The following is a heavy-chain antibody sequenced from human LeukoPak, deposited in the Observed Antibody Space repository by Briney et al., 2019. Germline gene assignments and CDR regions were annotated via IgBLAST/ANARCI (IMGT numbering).Heavy chain of an antibody. CDR2: IRYDGSNK. Sequence: PGGSLRLSCAASGFTFSSYGMHWVRQAPGKGLEWVAFIRYDGSNKYYADSVKGRFTISRDNSKNTLYLQMNSLRAEDTAVYYCAKDPSICGGDCYYDYWGQGTLVTVSS. CDR1: GFTFSSYG. V-gene: IGHV3-30*02. J-gene: IGHJ4*02. D-gene: IGHD2-21*02. CDR3: AKDPSICGGDCYYDY.